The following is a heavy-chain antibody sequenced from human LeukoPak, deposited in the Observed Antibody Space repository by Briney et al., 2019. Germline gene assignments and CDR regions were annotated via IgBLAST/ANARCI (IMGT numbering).Heavy chain of an antibody. CDR2: IYYSGST. CDR1: GGSISSYY. Sequence: PSETLSLTCTVSGGSISSYYWSWIRQPPGKGLEWIGYIYYSGSTNYNPSLKSRVTISLDTSKNQFSLKLSSVTAADTAVYYCARLYGLYHFDYWGQGTLVTVSS. J-gene: IGHJ4*02. D-gene: IGHD2-2*02. CDR3: ARLYGLYHFDY. V-gene: IGHV4-59*01.